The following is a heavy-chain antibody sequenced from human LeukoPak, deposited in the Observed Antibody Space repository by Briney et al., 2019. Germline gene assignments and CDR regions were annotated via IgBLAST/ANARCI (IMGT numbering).Heavy chain of an antibody. CDR2: IYYSGST. Sequence: SETLSLTCTVSGGSISNTSYYWGWIRQPPGKGLEWTGAIYYSGSTCFNPSLKSRVTMSVDTSENQFFLKLSSVTAADTAVYYCASQYYDILTGYPYYFDYWGQGTLVTVSS. CDR1: GGSISNTSYY. J-gene: IGHJ4*02. D-gene: IGHD3-9*01. CDR3: ASQYYDILTGYPYYFDY. V-gene: IGHV4-39*01.